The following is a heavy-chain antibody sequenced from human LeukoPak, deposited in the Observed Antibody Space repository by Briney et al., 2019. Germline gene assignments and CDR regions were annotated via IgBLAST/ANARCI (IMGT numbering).Heavy chain of an antibody. CDR1: GFTFSSYG. CDR2: IRYDGSNK. CDR3: ANVLGYCSSTSCYTY. Sequence: PGGSLRLSCAASGFTFSSYGMHWVRQAPGKGLEWVVFIRYDGSNKYYADSVKGRFTISRDNSKNTLYLQMNSLRAEDTAVYYCANVLGYCSSTSCYTYWGQGTLVTVSS. J-gene: IGHJ4*02. D-gene: IGHD2-2*02. V-gene: IGHV3-30*02.